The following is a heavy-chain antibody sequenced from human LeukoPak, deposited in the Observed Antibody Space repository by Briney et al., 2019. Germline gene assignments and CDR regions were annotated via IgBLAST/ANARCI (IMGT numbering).Heavy chain of an antibody. J-gene: IGHJ3*02. CDR1: GFTFRSHN. Sequence: GGSLRLSCAASGFTFRSHNMNWVSQAPVKGLEWVSSIGTDGSYIYYADSVQGRFTISRDNAKNSLYLQMNSLTAEDTAVYYCARKMKTGDMVGTCDIWGQGTMVTVSS. CDR2: IGTDGSYI. CDR3: ARKMKTGDMVGTCDI. V-gene: IGHV3-21*01. D-gene: IGHD1-1*01.